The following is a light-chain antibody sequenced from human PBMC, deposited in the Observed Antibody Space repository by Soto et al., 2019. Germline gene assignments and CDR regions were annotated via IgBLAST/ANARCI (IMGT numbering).Light chain of an antibody. Sequence: DIVLSQSPGTLSLSPRDRATLSCRAIQSVTSAYLAWYHQKPGQAPRLLIYGASSRATGIPDRFSGSGSGTDFTLTIARLEPEDSAVYYCQQYDKWPPRTFGQGTMVDI. V-gene: IGKV3-20*01. J-gene: IGKJ1*01. CDR3: QQYDKWPPRT. CDR1: QSVTSAY. CDR2: GAS.